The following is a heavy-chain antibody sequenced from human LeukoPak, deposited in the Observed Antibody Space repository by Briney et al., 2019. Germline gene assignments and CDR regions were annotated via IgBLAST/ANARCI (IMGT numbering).Heavy chain of an antibody. J-gene: IGHJ4*02. D-gene: IGHD3-22*01. V-gene: IGHV3-15*01. CDR2: IKSKTDGGTT. Sequence: PGRSLRLSCAASGFTFSNAWMSWVRQAPGKGLEWVGRIKSKTDGGTTDYAAPVKGRFTISRDDSKNTLYLQMNSLKTEDTAVYYCTTDLGRALVVVSGDYWGQGTLVTVSS. CDR3: TTDLGRALVVVSGDY. CDR1: GFTFSNAW.